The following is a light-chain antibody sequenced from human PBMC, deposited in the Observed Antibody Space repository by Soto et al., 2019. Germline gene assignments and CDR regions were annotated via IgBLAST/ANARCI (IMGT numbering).Light chain of an antibody. J-gene: IGKJ1*01. Sequence: IHMTQSPPSLSASVLYRVAITFRSIQTISTSLNWYRQRPGQAPNLLIYAASNLQSGVPSRFSGSGSGTDFTLTISSLQPEDFATYYCQQSYSTPRITFGQGTKVDIK. CDR3: QQSYSTPRIT. V-gene: IGKV1-39*01. CDR1: QTISTS. CDR2: AAS.